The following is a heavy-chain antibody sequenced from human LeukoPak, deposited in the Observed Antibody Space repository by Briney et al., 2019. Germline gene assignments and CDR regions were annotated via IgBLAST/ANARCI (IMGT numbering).Heavy chain of an antibody. V-gene: IGHV4-30-2*01. J-gene: IGHJ3*02. Sequence: SETLSLTCAVSGGSISSGGYSWSWIRQPPGKGLEWIGYIYHSGSTYYNPSLKSRVTISVDRSKNQFSLKLSSVTAADTAVYYCAREVEMATIHAFDIWDQGSMVTVSS. D-gene: IGHD5-24*01. CDR3: AREVEMATIHAFDI. CDR2: IYHSGST. CDR1: GGSISSGGYS.